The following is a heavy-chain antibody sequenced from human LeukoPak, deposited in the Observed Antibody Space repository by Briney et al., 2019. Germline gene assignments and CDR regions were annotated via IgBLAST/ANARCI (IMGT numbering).Heavy chain of an antibody. CDR1: GGSVSSTTYY. J-gene: IGHJ4*02. CDR2: INYSGST. D-gene: IGHD3-10*01. V-gene: IGHV4-39*01. CDR3: ARYVVYGSGKYYFDY. Sequence: SGTLSLTCTVSGGSVSSTTYYWSWIRQPPGKGLEWIASINYSGSTYYNPSLKSRVTISVDTSENQFSLKLSSVTAADTAVYYCARYVVYGSGKYYFDYWGQGTLVTVSS.